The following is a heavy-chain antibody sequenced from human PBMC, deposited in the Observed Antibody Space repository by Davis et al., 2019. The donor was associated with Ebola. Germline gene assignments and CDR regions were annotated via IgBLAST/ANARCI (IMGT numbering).Heavy chain of an antibody. CDR3: ARCPPYGGLNPHYYMDV. CDR2: IIPIFGTA. D-gene: IGHD4-23*01. Sequence: SVKVSCKASGGTFSSYAISWVRQAPGQGLEWMGGIIPIFGTANYAQKFQGRVTITADESTSTAYMELSSLRSEDTAVYYCARCPPYGGLNPHYYMDVWGKGTTVTVSS. V-gene: IGHV1-69*13. J-gene: IGHJ6*03. CDR1: GGTFSSYA.